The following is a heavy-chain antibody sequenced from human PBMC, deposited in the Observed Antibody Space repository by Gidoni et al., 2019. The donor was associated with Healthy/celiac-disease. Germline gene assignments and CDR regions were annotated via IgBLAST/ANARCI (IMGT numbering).Heavy chain of an antibody. CDR2: IYYSGST. V-gene: IGHV4-59*01. J-gene: IGHJ6*02. D-gene: IGHD6-19*01. CDR3: ARDPGVPQWLPNYYYGMDV. CDR1: GGSISSYY. Sequence: QVQLQESGPGLVKPSETLSLTCTVSGGSISSYYWSWIRQPPGKGLEWIGYIYYSGSTNYNPSLKSRVTISVDTSKNQFSLKLSSVTAADTAVYYCARDPGVPQWLPNYYYGMDVWGQGTTVTVSS.